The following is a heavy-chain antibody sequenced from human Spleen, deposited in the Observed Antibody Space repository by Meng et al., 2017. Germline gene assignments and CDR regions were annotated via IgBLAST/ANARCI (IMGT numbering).Heavy chain of an antibody. CDR3: ARQSGSGSYGWTDAFDI. V-gene: IGHV5-51*01. Sequence: KVSCKGSGYTFTGYWIAWVRQMPGKGLEWMGIIYPDHSDTRYSPSFQGQVMISADKSINTAYLQWSSLKASDTAMYYCARQSGSGSYGWTDAFDIWGQGTMVTVSS. J-gene: IGHJ3*02. CDR1: GYTFTGYW. CDR2: IYPDHSDT. D-gene: IGHD1-26*01.